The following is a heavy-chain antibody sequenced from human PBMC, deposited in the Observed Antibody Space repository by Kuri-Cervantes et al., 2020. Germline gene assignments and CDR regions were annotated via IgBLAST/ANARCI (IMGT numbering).Heavy chain of an antibody. CDR2: ISSSSSYI. V-gene: IGHV3-21*04. CDR1: GFTFSSYS. D-gene: IGHD3-10*01. Sequence: GESLKISCAASGFTFSSYSMNWVRQAPGKGLEWVSSISSSSSYIYYADSVKGRFTISRDNSKNTLYLQMNSLRAEDTAVYYCARSMWFGEFGFYYYYGMDVWGQGTMVTVSS. J-gene: IGHJ6*02. CDR3: ARSMWFGEFGFYYYYGMDV.